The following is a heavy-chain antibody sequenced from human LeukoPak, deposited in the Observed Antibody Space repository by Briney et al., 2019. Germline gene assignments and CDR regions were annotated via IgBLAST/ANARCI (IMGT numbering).Heavy chain of an antibody. CDR3: ARDYAPFGELSGLGY. CDR2: INAGNGNT. D-gene: IGHD3-10*01. J-gene: IGHJ4*02. CDR1: GYTFTSYA. Sequence: XASVKVSCKASGYTFTSYAMHWVRQAPGQRLEWXGWINAGNGNTKYSQKFQGRVTITRDTSASTAYMELSSLRSEDTAVYYCARDYAPFGELSGLGYWGQGTLVTVSS. V-gene: IGHV1-3*01.